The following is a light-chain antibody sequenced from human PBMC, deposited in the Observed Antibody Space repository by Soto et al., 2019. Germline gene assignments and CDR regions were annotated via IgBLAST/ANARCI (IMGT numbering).Light chain of an antibody. J-gene: IGLJ3*02. Sequence: QAVVTQPPSASGTPGQRVTISGSGSSSNIGSNTVNWYQQLPGTAPKLLIYSNNQRPSGVPDRFSGSKSGTSASLAISGLQSEDEADYYCASWDDSLTGWVFGGGTKLTVL. CDR2: SNN. CDR3: ASWDDSLTGWV. V-gene: IGLV1-44*01. CDR1: SSNIGSNT.